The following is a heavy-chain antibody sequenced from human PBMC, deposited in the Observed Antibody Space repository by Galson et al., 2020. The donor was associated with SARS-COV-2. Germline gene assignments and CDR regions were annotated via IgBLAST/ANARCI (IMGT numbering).Heavy chain of an antibody. CDR2: IWYDGSNK. CDR3: ARDRNYDSSGYYVGVYFDL. D-gene: IGHD3-22*01. Sequence: GGSLRLSCAASGFTFSSYGMHWVRQAPGKGLEWVEVIWYDGSNKYYADSVKGRFTISRDNSKNTLYLQMNSQRAEDTAVYYCARDRNYDSSGYYVGVYFDLWGRGTLVTVAS. V-gene: IGHV3-33*01. J-gene: IGHJ2*01. CDR1: GFTFSSYG.